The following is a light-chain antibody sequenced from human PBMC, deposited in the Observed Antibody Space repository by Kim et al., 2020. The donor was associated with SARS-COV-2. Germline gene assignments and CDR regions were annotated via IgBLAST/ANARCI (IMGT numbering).Light chain of an antibody. J-gene: IGLJ3*02. V-gene: IGLV2-23*02. Sequence: QSITISCPGTSSDVGTYNLVSWYQQHPGKAPKLMIYEVTKRPSGVSNRFSGSKSGNTASLTVSGLQAEDEADYYCCSYAGSSTWVFGGGTKLTVL. CDR1: SSDVGTYNL. CDR2: EVT. CDR3: CSYAGSSTWV.